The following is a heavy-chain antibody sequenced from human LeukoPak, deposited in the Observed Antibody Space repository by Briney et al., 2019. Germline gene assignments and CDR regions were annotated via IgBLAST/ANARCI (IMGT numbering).Heavy chain of an antibody. CDR2: IYHSGST. Sequence: SETLSLTCAVSGGSISSGGYSWSWIRQPPGKGLEWIGYIYHSGSTYYNPSLKSRVTISVDRSKNQFSLKLSSVTAADTAVYYCARVTVLAVAGTDYFDYWGQGTLVTVSS. V-gene: IGHV4-30-2*01. CDR1: GGSISSGGYS. CDR3: ARVTVLAVAGTDYFDY. D-gene: IGHD6-19*01. J-gene: IGHJ4*02.